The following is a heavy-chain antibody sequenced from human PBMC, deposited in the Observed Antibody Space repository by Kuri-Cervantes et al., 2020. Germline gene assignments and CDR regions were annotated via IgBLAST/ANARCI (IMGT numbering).Heavy chain of an antibody. CDR2: INHSGNT. J-gene: IGHJ4*02. CDR3: AILPRGYEFAGRDY. D-gene: IGHD2-2*01. V-gene: IGHV4-34*01. CDR1: GGSFSDYY. Sequence: SQTLSLTCAVYGGSFSDYYWSLIRQSPGKGLEWIGEINHSGNTDYYPSLKSRVTISVDTSKNQFSLKLSSVTAADTAVYYCAILPRGYEFAGRDYWGQGTLVTVSS.